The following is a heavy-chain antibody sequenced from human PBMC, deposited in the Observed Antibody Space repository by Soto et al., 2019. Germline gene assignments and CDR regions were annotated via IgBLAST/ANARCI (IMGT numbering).Heavy chain of an antibody. CDR2: ISGSGGTT. CDR1: GFTFSNYA. V-gene: IGHV3-23*01. CDR3: ARDHTFFDILTGFSTNRFDP. J-gene: IGHJ5*02. Sequence: ETLSLSCTASGFTFSNYAMNWVRQAPGKGLEWVSSISGSGGTTHYADSVKGRFTINPDTSKNQLSLQLTSVTPEDTAVYYCARDHTFFDILTGFSTNRFDPWGQGTLVTVSS. D-gene: IGHD3-9*01.